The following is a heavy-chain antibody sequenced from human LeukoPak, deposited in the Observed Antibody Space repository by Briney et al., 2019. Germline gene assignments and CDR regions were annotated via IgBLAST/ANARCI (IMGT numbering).Heavy chain of an antibody. Sequence: GGSLRLSCAASGFTASSNYMSCVRQAPGKGLEWVSVIYSGGSTYYADSVKGRFTISRDNSKNTLYLQMNSLRAEDTAVYYCAGLYYYGSGSFDYWGQGTLVTVSS. CDR1: GFTASSNY. V-gene: IGHV3-66*01. D-gene: IGHD3-10*01. CDR2: IYSGGST. CDR3: AGLYYYGSGSFDY. J-gene: IGHJ4*02.